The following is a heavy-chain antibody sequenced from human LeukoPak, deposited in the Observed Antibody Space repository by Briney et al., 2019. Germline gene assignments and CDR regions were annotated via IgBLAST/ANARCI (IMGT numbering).Heavy chain of an antibody. CDR3: ARGGVGANAGFHY. CDR1: GFTFSSNW. J-gene: IGHJ4*02. V-gene: IGHV3-74*01. CDR2: IDNDGSSR. D-gene: IGHD1-26*01. Sequence: PGGSLRLSWAAAGFTFSSNWMHWVRLAPGKGLVWVSRIDNDGSSRSYADSVKGRFTISRDNAKNTLYLQMNTLRADDTAVYYCARGGVGANAGFHYWGQGTLVTVSS.